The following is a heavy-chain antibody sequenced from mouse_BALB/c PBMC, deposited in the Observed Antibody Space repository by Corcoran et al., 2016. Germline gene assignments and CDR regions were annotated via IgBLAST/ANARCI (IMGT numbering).Heavy chain of an antibody. J-gene: IGHJ2*01. D-gene: IGHD2-10*02. CDR3: AREYGNSYFDY. V-gene: IGHV14-3*02. CDR1: GFNIKDTY. CDR2: IDPANGNT. Sequence: EVQLQQSGPELVKPGASVKMSCTASGFNIKDTYMHWVKQRPEQGLEWIGRIDPANGNTKYDPKFQGKATITADTSSNTAYLQLSSLTSEDTAVYYCAREYGNSYFDYWGQGTTLTVSS.